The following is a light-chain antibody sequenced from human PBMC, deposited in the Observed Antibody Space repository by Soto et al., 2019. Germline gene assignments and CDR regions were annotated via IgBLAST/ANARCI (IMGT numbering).Light chain of an antibody. CDR3: SSKTSRNALG. CDR1: ISDFGDYKY. J-gene: IGLJ3*02. CDR2: EVT. V-gene: IGLV2-14*01. Sequence: QSALTQPAFVSGSLGQSTTISCPGTISDFGDYKYVSWYQQHPGKAPKLLLYEVTNRPSGVSYRFAGSKSGTSASLTISGLQAEDEADYYCSSKTSRNALGFAGGTQLTVL.